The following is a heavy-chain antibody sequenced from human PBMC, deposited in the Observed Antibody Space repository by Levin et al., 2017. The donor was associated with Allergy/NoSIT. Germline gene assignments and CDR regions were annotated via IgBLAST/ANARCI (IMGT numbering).Heavy chain of an antibody. D-gene: IGHD1-14*01. CDR3: ARGPQWAGTTRVYYYYMDV. J-gene: IGHJ6*03. CDR1: GGSISSYY. V-gene: IGHV4-59*01. Sequence: SETLSLTCTVSGGSISSYYWTWIRQPPGKGLEWIGDMYYSGSTNYNPSLRSRVTISVDTSKNQFSLKLSSVTAADTAVYYCARGPQWAGTTRVYYYYMDVWGKGTTVTVSS. CDR2: MYYSGST.